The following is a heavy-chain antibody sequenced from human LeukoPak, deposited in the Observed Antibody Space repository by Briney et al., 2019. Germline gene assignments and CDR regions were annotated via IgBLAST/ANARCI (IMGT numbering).Heavy chain of an antibody. Sequence: GGSLRLSCAASGVTFSTYSMSWVRQAPGKGLEWVANIKQDGSDKSYVDSVKGRFTISRDNAKNSLYLQMNSLRAEDTAVYYCARKESNYVTHFDYWGQGTLVTVSS. V-gene: IGHV3-7*01. J-gene: IGHJ4*02. CDR2: IKQDGSDK. CDR1: GVTFSTYS. D-gene: IGHD4-11*01. CDR3: ARKESNYVTHFDY.